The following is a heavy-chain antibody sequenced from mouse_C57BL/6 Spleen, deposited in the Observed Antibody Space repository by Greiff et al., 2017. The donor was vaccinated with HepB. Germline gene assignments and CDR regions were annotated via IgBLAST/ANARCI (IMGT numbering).Heavy chain of an antibody. D-gene: IGHD1-1*01. J-gene: IGHJ2*01. CDR1: GYSITSGYY. Sequence: EVKVEESGPGLVKPSQSLSLTCSVTGYSITSGYYWNWIRQFPGNKLEWMGYISYDGSNNYNPSLKNRISITRDTSKNQFFLKLNSVTTEDTATYYCAREGVLRYPDYFDYWGQGTTLTVSS. CDR2: ISYDGSN. CDR3: AREGVLRYPDYFDY. V-gene: IGHV3-6*01.